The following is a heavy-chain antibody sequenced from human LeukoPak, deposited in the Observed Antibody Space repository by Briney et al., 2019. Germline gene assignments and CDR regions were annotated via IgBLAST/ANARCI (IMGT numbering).Heavy chain of an antibody. D-gene: IGHD6-13*01. CDR1: GGSFSGYY. CDR2: INHSGST. V-gene: IGHV4-34*01. CDR3: ARHRYSSSWLSY. Sequence: PSETLSLTCAVYGGSFSGYYWSWIRQPPGKGLEWIGEINHSGSTNYNPSLKSRVTISVDTSKNQFSLKLSSVTAADTAVYYCARHRYSSSWLSYWGQGTLVTVSS. J-gene: IGHJ4*02.